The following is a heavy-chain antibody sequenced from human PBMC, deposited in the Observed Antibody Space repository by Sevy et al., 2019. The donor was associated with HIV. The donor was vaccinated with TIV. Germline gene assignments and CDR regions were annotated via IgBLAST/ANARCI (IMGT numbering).Heavy chain of an antibody. V-gene: IGHV3-48*03. J-gene: IGHJ3*02. CDR1: GFTLGNYE. Sequence: GGSLRLSCRASGFTLGNYEMDWVRQAPGKGLEWVAYIDYDGSRSYYADSVKGRFTISRDNAKNSLYLQMNSLRVEDAATYYCVRENNVWYSAIDIWGQGTVVTVSS. D-gene: IGHD2-15*01. CDR2: IDYDGSRS. CDR3: VRENNVWYSAIDI.